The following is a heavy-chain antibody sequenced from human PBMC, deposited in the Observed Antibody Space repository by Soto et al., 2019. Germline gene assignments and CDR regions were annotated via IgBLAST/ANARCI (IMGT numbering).Heavy chain of an antibody. D-gene: IGHD5-18*01. V-gene: IGHV4-30-2*01. Sequence: SETLSLTCAVSGGSISSGGYSWSWIRQPPGKGLEWIGYIYHSGSTYYNPSLKSRVTISVDRSKNQFSLKLSSVTAADTAVYYCASFSGYSYGPLDYWGQGTLVTVSS. CDR3: ASFSGYSYGPLDY. J-gene: IGHJ4*02. CDR2: IYHSGST. CDR1: GGSISSGGYS.